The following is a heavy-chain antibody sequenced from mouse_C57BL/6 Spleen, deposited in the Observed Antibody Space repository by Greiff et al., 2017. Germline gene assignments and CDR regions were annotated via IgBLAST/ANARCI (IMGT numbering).Heavy chain of an antibody. CDR1: GFNIKDYY. J-gene: IGHJ4*01. CDR3: ATTVVGGAMDY. CDR2: IDPEDGET. Sequence: VQLQQSGAELVKPGASVKLSCTASGFNIKDYYMHWVKQRTEQGLEWIGRIDPEDGETKYAPKFQGKATITADTSSNTAYLQLSSLTSEDTAVYYCATTVVGGAMDYWGQGTSVTVSS. V-gene: IGHV14-2*01. D-gene: IGHD1-1*01.